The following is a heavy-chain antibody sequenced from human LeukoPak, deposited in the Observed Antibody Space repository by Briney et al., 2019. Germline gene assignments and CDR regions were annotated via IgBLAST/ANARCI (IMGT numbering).Heavy chain of an antibody. Sequence: ASVKVSCKASGYSFTGYFMQWVRQAPGQGLEWTGWISPNSGDTNYAQKFQGRVTMTRDTSISTAYMELSRLRSDDAAVYYCARRFYYAMDVWGQGTTVTVSS. V-gene: IGHV1-2*02. CDR1: GYSFTGYF. D-gene: IGHD3-16*01. J-gene: IGHJ6*02. CDR3: ARRFYYAMDV. CDR2: ISPNSGDT.